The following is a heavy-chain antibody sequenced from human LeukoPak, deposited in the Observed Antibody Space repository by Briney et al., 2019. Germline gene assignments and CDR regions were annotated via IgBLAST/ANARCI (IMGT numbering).Heavy chain of an antibody. CDR1: GFTFSNYD. CDR3: ARGPATVTASYYYYGMDV. D-gene: IGHD4-17*01. V-gene: IGHV3-13*01. CDR2: IGTAGDT. Sequence: GGSLRLSCAASGFTFSNYDMHWVRQATGKGLEWASAIGTAGDTYYPGSVKGRFTISRENAKNSLYLQMNSLRAGDTAVYYCARGPATVTASYYYYGMDVWGQGTTVTVSS. J-gene: IGHJ6*02.